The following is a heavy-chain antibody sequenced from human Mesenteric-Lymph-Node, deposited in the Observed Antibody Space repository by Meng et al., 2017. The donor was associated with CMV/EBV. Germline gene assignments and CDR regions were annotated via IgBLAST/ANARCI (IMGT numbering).Heavy chain of an antibody. CDR2: IIPIFGTA. Sequence: SVKVSCKASGYTFTSYGVTWVRQAPGQGLEWMGGIIPIFGTANYAQKFQGRVTITTDESTSTAYMELSSLRSEDTAVYYCAREGPGGSYFYWGQGTLVTVSS. V-gene: IGHV1-69*05. CDR3: AREGPGGSYFY. D-gene: IGHD1-26*01. J-gene: IGHJ4*02. CDR1: GYTFTSYG.